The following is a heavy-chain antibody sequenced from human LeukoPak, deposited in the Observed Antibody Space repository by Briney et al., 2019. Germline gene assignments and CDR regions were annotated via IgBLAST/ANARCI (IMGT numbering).Heavy chain of an antibody. CDR2: IGSSSGNT. V-gene: IGHV3-11*06. D-gene: IGHD5-12*01. J-gene: IGHJ4*02. CDR1: GFTFSNYA. Sequence: GGSLRLSCAASGFTFSNYAMSWVRQAPGKGLEWISYIGSSSGNTKYADSVKGRFTISGDSAKHSVYLQMNSLRVEDTAVYYCARDFRYAFDNWGQGTLVTVSS. CDR3: ARDFRYAFDN.